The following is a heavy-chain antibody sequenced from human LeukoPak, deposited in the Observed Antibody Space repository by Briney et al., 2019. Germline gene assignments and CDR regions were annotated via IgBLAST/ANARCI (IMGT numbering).Heavy chain of an antibody. D-gene: IGHD3-22*01. CDR3: ARDTRNYYDSSGYYLVDY. Sequence: SSETLSLTCSVSGGSISTYYWSWIRQPAGKGLEWIGRFYTSGNSYYNPSLKSRVTISVDTSKNQFSLKLSSVTAADTAVYYCARDTRNYYDSSGYYLVDYWGQGTLVTVSS. J-gene: IGHJ4*02. CDR1: GGSISTYY. V-gene: IGHV4-4*07. CDR2: FYTSGNS.